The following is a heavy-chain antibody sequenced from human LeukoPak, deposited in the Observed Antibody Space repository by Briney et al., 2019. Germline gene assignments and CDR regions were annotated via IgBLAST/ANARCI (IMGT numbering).Heavy chain of an antibody. CDR3: AGRSGSFDC. CDR2: IKQDGSKK. V-gene: IGHV3-7*01. J-gene: IGHJ4*02. Sequence: GGSLRLSCAASGFSFSNYWMSWVRQAPGKGLEWVANIKQDGSKKNYVDSVKGRFTISRDNAKNSLYLQMSSLRAEDTAVYYCAGRSGSFDCWGQGTLVTVSA. D-gene: IGHD3-10*01. CDR1: GFSFSNYW.